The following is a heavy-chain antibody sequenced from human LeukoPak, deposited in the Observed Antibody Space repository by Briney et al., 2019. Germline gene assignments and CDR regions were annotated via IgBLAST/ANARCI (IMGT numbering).Heavy chain of an antibody. CDR2: INPSGGST. D-gene: IGHD3-3*01. Sequence: ASVKVSCKASGYTFTSYYMHWVRQAPGQGLEWMGIINPSGGSTSYAQKFQGRVTMTRDTSTSTVYMELSSLRSEDTAVYYCVRDRYYDFWSGRNWFDPWGQGTLVTVSS. CDR3: VRDRYYDFWSGRNWFDP. CDR1: GYTFTSYY. V-gene: IGHV1-46*01. J-gene: IGHJ5*02.